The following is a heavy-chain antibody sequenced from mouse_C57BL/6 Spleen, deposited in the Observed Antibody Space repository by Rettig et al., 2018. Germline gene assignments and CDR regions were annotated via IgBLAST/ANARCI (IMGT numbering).Heavy chain of an antibody. CDR3: VRENDYDWYFDV. V-gene: IGHV10-3*01. D-gene: IGHD2-4*01. CDR1: GFTFNTYA. CDR2: IRSKSSNYAT. J-gene: IGHJ1*03. Sequence: QLVESGGGLVQPKGSLKLSCAASGFTFNTYAMHWVRQAPGKGLEWVARIRSKSSNYATYYADSVKDRFTISSDDSQSMLYLQMNNLKTEDTAMYYCVRENDYDWYFDVWGTGTTVTVSS.